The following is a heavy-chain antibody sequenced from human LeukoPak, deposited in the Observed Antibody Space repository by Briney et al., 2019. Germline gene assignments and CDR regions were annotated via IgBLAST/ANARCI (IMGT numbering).Heavy chain of an antibody. CDR2: ITTTSSTT. D-gene: IGHD6-13*01. Sequence: GGSLRLSCAASGFTFSGYSMHWVRQAPGKGLEWISYITTTSSTTYYIDSVEGRFTISRDNARNSLYLQMNSLRADDTAVCYCASGPTPGVAAAADYWGQGTLVTVSS. V-gene: IGHV3-48*01. J-gene: IGHJ4*02. CDR1: GFTFSGYS. CDR3: ASGPTPGVAAAADY.